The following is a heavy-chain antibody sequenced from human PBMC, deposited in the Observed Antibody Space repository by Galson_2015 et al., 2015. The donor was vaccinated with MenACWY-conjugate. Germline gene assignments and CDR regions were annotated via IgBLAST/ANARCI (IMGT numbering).Heavy chain of an antibody. J-gene: IGHJ6*02. CDR2: ISGKNENT. D-gene: IGHD2/OR15-2a*01. Sequence: SAKVSCKASGYMFASYGISWVRQAPGQGVEWIGRISGKNENTKYAQKFQDRVAVTTDASTTTAYMELTALKFDGTALYYCARDSQYGMDLWGQGTTVIVS. CDR3: ARDSQYGMDL. V-gene: IGHV1-18*01. CDR1: GYMFASYG.